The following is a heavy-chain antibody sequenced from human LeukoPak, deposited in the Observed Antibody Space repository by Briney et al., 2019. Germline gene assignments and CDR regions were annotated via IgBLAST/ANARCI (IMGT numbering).Heavy chain of an antibody. V-gene: IGHV3-30*03. Sequence: GGSLRLSCTASGFTFSDYGMHWVRQAPGKGLEWVAVISYDGSNKYYADSVKGRFTISRDNAKNSLYLQMNSLRAEDAALYYCALTKGYYYFDYWGQGTLVTVSS. CDR1: GFTFSDYG. D-gene: IGHD5-18*01. CDR3: ALTKGYYYFDY. CDR2: ISYDGSNK. J-gene: IGHJ4*02.